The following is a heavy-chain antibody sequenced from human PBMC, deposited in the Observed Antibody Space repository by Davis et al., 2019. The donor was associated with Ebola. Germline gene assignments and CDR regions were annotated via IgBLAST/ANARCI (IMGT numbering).Heavy chain of an antibody. Sequence: AASVKVSCKASGGTFSSYAISWVRQAPGQGLEWMGGIIPIFGTANYAQKFQGRVTITADESTSTAYMELSSLRSEDTAVYYCAREAPESVVVVAATFFYFDYWGQGTLVTVSS. CDR1: GGTFSSYA. CDR3: AREAPESVVVVAATFFYFDY. V-gene: IGHV1-69*13. CDR2: IIPIFGTA. J-gene: IGHJ4*02. D-gene: IGHD2-15*01.